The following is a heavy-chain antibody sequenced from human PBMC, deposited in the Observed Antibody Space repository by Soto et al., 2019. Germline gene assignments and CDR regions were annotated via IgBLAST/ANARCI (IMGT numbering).Heavy chain of an antibody. CDR3: ARDRDSYSAAWQEFNY. CDR2: IWYDGSNK. CDR1: GFTFSSYG. Sequence: PGGSLRLSCAASGFTFSSYGMHWARQAPGKGLEWVAVIWYDGSNKYYADSVKGRFTISRDNSKNTLYLQMNSLRAEDTAVYYCARDRDSYSAAWQEFNYSGQGTLVTVSS. D-gene: IGHD6-13*01. V-gene: IGHV3-33*01. J-gene: IGHJ4*02.